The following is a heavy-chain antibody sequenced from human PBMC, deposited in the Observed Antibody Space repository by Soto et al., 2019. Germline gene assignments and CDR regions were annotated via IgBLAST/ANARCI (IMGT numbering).Heavy chain of an antibody. CDR2: ISYDGSNK. CDR3: AKDQAKGSGSYYRYYGMDV. D-gene: IGHD3-10*01. J-gene: IGHJ6*02. CDR1: GFTFSNYG. V-gene: IGHV3-30*18. Sequence: GGSLRLSCAASGFTFSNYGMHWVRRAPGKGLEWVAVISYDGSNKYYADSVKGRFTISRDNSKNTLYLQMNSLRAEDTAVYYCAKDQAKGSGSYYRYYGMDVWGQGTTVTVSS.